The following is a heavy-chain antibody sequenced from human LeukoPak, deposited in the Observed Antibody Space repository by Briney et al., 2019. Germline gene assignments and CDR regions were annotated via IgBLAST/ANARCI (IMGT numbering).Heavy chain of an antibody. Sequence: GGSLRLSCAASGFTFSDYYMSWIRQAPGKGLEWVSYISSSGSTIYYADSVKGRFIISRDNAKNSLYLQMNSLRAEDTAVYYCARVKSGKQWLWQSDGDFDYWGQGTLVTVSS. CDR1: GFTFSDYY. V-gene: IGHV3-11*01. D-gene: IGHD6-19*01. CDR3: ARVKSGKQWLWQSDGDFDY. CDR2: ISSSGSTI. J-gene: IGHJ4*02.